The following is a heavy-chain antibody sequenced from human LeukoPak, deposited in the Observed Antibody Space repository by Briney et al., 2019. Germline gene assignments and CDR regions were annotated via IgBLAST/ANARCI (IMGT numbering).Heavy chain of an antibody. V-gene: IGHV3-74*01. J-gene: IGHJ4*02. CDR1: GFTFRTYW. Sequence: GESLKISCAASGFTFRTYWMHWVRQAPGKGLVWVSRISSDGSSSDYADSVKGRFTTSRDNAKNTVYLQMGSLRAEDTAVYYCVRENPHNYWGPGTMVTVSS. CDR3: VRENPHNY. D-gene: IGHD1-14*01. CDR2: ISSDGSSS.